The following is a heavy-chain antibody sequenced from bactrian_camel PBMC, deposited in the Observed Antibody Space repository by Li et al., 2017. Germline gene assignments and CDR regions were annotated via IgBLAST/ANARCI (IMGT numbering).Heavy chain of an antibody. CDR1: GSTNMRRC. CDR2: IDNAGST. J-gene: IGHJ6*01. Sequence: HVQLVESGGGSVQAGGSLTLSCAASGSTNMRRCMGWFRQAPGKEREGVESIDNAGSTSYAGSVKGRFTISRDNAKNTLTLQMNSLKPEDTAMYYCAIYDGSWFYEALGYWGQGTQVTVS. D-gene: IGHD6*01. CDR3: AIYDGSWFYEALGY. V-gene: IGHV3S57*01.